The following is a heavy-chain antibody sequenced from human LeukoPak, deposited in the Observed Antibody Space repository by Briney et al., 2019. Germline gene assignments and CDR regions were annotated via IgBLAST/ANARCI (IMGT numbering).Heavy chain of an antibody. J-gene: IGHJ4*02. D-gene: IGHD6-25*01. CDR2: VYSDESA. V-gene: IGHV3-53*01. CDR1: GLTVSSTY. CDR3: TRDRGAASGY. Sequence: PGGSLRLSCAASGLTVSSTYMSWVRQTPGKGLEWVSVVYSDESAYYADSVMGRFTVSRDNSKNTMYLQMNSLRAEDTALYYCTRDRGAASGYWGQGTLVTVSS.